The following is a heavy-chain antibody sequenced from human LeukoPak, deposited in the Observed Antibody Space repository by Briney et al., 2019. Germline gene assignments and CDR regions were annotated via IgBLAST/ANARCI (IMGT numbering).Heavy chain of an antibody. CDR3: ARDMYQQLVLQQPSAIDY. J-gene: IGHJ4*02. CDR1: GFTFSTYS. V-gene: IGHV3-21*01. Sequence: GGSLRLSCAASGFTFSTYSMNWVRQAPGKGLEWVSSISSSSSYIYYADSVKGRFTISRDNAKNSLYLQMNSLRAEDTAVYYCARDMYQQLVLQQPSAIDYWGQGTLVTVSS. D-gene: IGHD6-13*01. CDR2: ISSSSSYI.